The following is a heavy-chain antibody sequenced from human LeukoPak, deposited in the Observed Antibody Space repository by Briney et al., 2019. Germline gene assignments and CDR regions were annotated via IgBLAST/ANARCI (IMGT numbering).Heavy chain of an antibody. CDR3: ARGNDYGDHVGIYFDS. J-gene: IGHJ4*02. CDR1: GFTFGSYW. CDR2: IKQDESEK. V-gene: IGHV3-7*03. Sequence: PGGSLRLSCAASGFTFGSYWMSWVRQAPGKGVEWVSNIKQDESEKYYVDSVKGRFSISRDNARDSLYLQINSLRAEDTAVYHCARGNDYGDHVGIYFDSWGQGTLVTVSS. D-gene: IGHD4-17*01.